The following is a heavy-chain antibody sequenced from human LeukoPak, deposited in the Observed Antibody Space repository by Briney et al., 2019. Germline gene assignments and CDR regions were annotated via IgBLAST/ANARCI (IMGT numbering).Heavy chain of an antibody. J-gene: IGHJ6*03. D-gene: IGHD1-26*01. CDR3: AREGATGVYYYYYMDV. CDR1: GYTFTTYG. Sequence: GASVTVSRKASGYTFTTYGISWVRQAPGQGLEWMGWISAYNGNTNYAQKLQGRVTMTTATYTSTAYMELRSLRSDDTAVYYCAREGATGVYYYYYMDVWGKGTTVTVSS. V-gene: IGHV1-18*01. CDR2: ISAYNGNT.